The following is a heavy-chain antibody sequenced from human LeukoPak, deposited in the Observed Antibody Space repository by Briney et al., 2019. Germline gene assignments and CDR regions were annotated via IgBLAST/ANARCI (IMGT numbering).Heavy chain of an antibody. CDR2: MNPNSGNT. V-gene: IGHV1-8*01. CDR3: ARGWGGYYYDSSGYYYADY. J-gene: IGHJ4*02. Sequence: VASVKVSCKASGYTFTSYDINWVRQATGQGLEWMGWMNPNSGNTGYAQKFQGRVTMTRNTSISIAYMELSSLRSEDTAVYYCARGWGGYYYDSSGYYYADYWGQGTLVTVSS. CDR1: GYTFTSYD. D-gene: IGHD3-22*01.